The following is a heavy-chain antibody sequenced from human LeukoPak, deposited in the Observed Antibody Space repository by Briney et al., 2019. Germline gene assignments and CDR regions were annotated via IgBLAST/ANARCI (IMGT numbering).Heavy chain of an antibody. Sequence: PGRSLRLSCAASGFTFSSYAMHWVRQAPGKGLEWVAVISYDGSNKYYADSVKGRFTISRDNSKNTLHLQMNSLRAEDTAVYYCARDGVEEWLLSSGTSNYYYYMDVWGKGTTVTVSS. J-gene: IGHJ6*03. CDR1: GFTFSSYA. D-gene: IGHD3-3*01. V-gene: IGHV3-30*01. CDR2: ISYDGSNK. CDR3: ARDGVEEWLLSSGTSNYYYYMDV.